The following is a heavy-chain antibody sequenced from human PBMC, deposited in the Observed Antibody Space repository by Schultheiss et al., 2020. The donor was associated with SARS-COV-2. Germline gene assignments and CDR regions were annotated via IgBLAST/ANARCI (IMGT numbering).Heavy chain of an antibody. CDR2: INHSGST. CDR1: GGSISSSSYY. V-gene: IGHV4-39*07. D-gene: IGHD3-16*01. J-gene: IGHJ5*02. Sequence: SQTLSLTCTVSGGSISSSSYYWSWIRQPPGKGLEWIGEINHSGSTNYNPSLKSRVTISVDTSKNQFSLKLSSVTAADTAVYYCARGILLQSTPGGNWFDPWGQGTLVTVSS. CDR3: ARGILLQSTPGGNWFDP.